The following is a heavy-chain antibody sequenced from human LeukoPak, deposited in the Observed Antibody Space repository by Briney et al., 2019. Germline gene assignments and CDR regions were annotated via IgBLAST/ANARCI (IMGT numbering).Heavy chain of an antibody. CDR3: ARMRGYSSSD. CDR1: GGSISSYY. Sequence: SETLSLTCTVSGGSISSYYWSWIRQPPGKGLERIGYIYYSGSTNYNPSLKSRVTISVDTSKNQFSLKLSSVTAADTAVYYCARMRGYSSSDWGQGTLVTVSS. J-gene: IGHJ4*02. V-gene: IGHV4-59*01. D-gene: IGHD6-6*01. CDR2: IYYSGST.